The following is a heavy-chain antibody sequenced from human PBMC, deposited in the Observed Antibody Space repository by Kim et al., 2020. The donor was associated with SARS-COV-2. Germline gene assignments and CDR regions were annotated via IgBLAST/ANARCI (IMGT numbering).Heavy chain of an antibody. D-gene: IGHD2-15*01. V-gene: IGHV3-30*18. Sequence: GGSLRLSCAASGFTFSSYGMHWVRQAPGKGLEWVAVISYDGSNKYYADSVKGRFTISRDNSKNTLYLQMNSLRAEDTAVYYCAKDNLRYCSGGSCSDAFDIWGQGTMVTVSS. CDR2: ISYDGSNK. J-gene: IGHJ3*02. CDR3: AKDNLRYCSGGSCSDAFDI. CDR1: GFTFSSYG.